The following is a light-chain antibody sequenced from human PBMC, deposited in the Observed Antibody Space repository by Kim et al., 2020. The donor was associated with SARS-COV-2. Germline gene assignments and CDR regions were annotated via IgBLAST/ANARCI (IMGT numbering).Light chain of an antibody. V-gene: IGKV3-20*01. Sequence: PGGRATLSCRASQSVSSSYLAWDQQKPGQAPRLRIYGASSRATGIPDRFSGSGSGTDFTLTISRLEPEDFAVYYCQQYGSSPPWTFGQGTKVDIK. CDR1: QSVSSSY. CDR3: QQYGSSPPWT. CDR2: GAS. J-gene: IGKJ1*01.